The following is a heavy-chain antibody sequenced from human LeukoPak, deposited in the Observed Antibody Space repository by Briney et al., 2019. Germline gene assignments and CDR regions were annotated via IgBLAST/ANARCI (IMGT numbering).Heavy chain of an antibody. Sequence: GGSLRLSCAVSGFTVSSDYMGWVRQAPGKGLEWVSVIYSGSGSRTYYTDSVKGRFTISRDNSKNTVYLQMNSLRAEDTAVYYCARDLGWGSPGPIDYWGQGTLVTVSS. J-gene: IGHJ4*02. CDR3: ARDLGWGSPGPIDY. V-gene: IGHV3-66*01. D-gene: IGHD3/OR15-3a*01. CDR1: GFTVSSDY. CDR2: IYSGSGSRT.